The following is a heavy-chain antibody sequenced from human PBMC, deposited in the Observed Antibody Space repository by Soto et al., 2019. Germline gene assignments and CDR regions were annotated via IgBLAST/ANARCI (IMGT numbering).Heavy chain of an antibody. J-gene: IGHJ6*02. Sequence: DVQLVESGGGLVQPGRSLRLSCAASGFPFDDFAMHWVRQAPGKGLEWVSGISWDSGTIVYVDSVKGRFTISRDNAKNSLYVQMNSLRAEDTALYYCAKDMRGRSSSSRYYYGMDVWGQGTTVTVSS. CDR3: AKDMRGRSSSSRYYYGMDV. CDR1: GFPFDDFA. CDR2: ISWDSGTI. D-gene: IGHD6-13*01. V-gene: IGHV3-9*01.